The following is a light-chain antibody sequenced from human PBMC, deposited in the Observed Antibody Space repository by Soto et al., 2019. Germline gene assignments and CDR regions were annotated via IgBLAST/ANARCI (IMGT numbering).Light chain of an antibody. J-gene: IGKJ2*01. V-gene: IGKV3-20*01. CDR2: GVS. CDR3: QQYGTSTRYT. Sequence: EIVLTQSPGTLSLSPGERATLSCRASQSVTSNYLAWYQQKPGQAPRLLIYGVSSRATGIPDRFSGSGSGTDFTLTISRLEPEDFAEYYCQQYGTSTRYTFGQGPSWKSN. CDR1: QSVTSNY.